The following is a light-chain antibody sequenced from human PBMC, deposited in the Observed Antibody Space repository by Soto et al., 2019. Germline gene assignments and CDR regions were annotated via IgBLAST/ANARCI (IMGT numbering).Light chain of an antibody. CDR2: DVN. Sequence: QSVLTQPASVSGSLGQSITISCSGTSSDVGLFDYVSWYQQHPGKAPKLMIYDVNDRPSGVSDRFSGSKSGNTASLTISGLQAEDEADYFCSSYTSDVIHVVFGGGTKLTVL. CDR1: SSDVGLFDY. J-gene: IGLJ2*01. CDR3: SSYTSDVIHVV. V-gene: IGLV2-14*03.